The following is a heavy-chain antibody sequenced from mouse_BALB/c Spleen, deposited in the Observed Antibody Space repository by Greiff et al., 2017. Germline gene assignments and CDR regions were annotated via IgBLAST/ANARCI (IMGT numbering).Heavy chain of an antibody. Sequence: VQLQQSGPELAKPGASVKISCKASGYSFTGYYMHWVKQSNGKSLEWIGNIDPYYGDTSYNQKFKGKATLTVDKSSSTAYMQRKSLTSEDSAVYECGSGLRLHLDYWGQGTTVTVSS. CDR1: GYSFTGYY. CDR3: GSGLRLHLDY. J-gene: IGHJ4*01. V-gene: IGHV1-39*01. D-gene: IGHD1-2*01. CDR2: IDPYYGDT.